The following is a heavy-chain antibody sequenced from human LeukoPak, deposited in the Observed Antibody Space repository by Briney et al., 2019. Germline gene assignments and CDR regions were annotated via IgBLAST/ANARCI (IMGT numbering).Heavy chain of an antibody. D-gene: IGHD5-18*01. CDR2: INHSGST. CDR3: ARDRSSRGYSYGYGLNAFDI. J-gene: IGHJ3*02. CDR1: GGSFSGYY. V-gene: IGHV4-34*01. Sequence: PSETLSLTCAVYGGSFSGYYWSWIRQPPGKGLEWIGEINHSGSTNYNPSLKSRVTISVDMSKNQFSLKLSSVTAADTAVYYCARDRSSRGYSYGYGLNAFDIWGQGTMVTVSS.